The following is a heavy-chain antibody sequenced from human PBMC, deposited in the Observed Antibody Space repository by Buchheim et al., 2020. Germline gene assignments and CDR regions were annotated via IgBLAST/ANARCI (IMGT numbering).Heavy chain of an antibody. CDR1: GFTFSHYA. Sequence: EVQLLESGGGLVQPGGSLRLSCAASGFTFSHYAMSWVRQAPGKGLEWVSGISGSGGSTNYADSVRGRFTISRDNSKNTLYLLMNSLRADDTAVYYCAKDSTGPTVTTNSVYWGQGTL. V-gene: IGHV3-23*01. CDR2: ISGSGGST. CDR3: AKDSTGPTVTTNSVY. J-gene: IGHJ4*02. D-gene: IGHD4-17*01.